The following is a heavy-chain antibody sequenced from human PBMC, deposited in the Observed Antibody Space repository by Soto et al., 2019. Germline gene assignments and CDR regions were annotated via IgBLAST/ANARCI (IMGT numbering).Heavy chain of an antibody. Sequence: ASVKVSCKASGYTFTSYAMHWVRQAPGQRLEWMGWINAGNGNTKYSQKFQGRVTITRDTSTSTAYMELRSLRSDDTAVYYCATAGASPYSSGWHNFDYWGQGTLVTVSS. D-gene: IGHD6-19*01. CDR2: INAGNGNT. CDR3: ATAGASPYSSGWHNFDY. CDR1: GYTFTSYA. V-gene: IGHV1-3*01. J-gene: IGHJ4*02.